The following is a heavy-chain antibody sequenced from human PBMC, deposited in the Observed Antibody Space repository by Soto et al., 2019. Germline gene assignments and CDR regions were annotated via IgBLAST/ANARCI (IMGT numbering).Heavy chain of an antibody. CDR1: GGTFSSYT. D-gene: IGHD2-21*02. J-gene: IGHJ4*02. V-gene: IGHV1-69*04. CDR3: ARDEACGGDCYYFDY. Sequence: SVKVSCKASGGTFSSYTISWVRQAPGQGLEWMGRIIPILGIANYAQKFQGRVTITADKSTSTAYMELSSLRSEDTAVYYCARDEACGGDCYYFDYWGQGTLVTVSS. CDR2: IIPILGIA.